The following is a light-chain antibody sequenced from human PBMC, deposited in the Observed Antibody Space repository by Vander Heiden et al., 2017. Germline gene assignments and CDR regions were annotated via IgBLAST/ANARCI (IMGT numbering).Light chain of an antibody. CDR3: QQYGSSPPLT. CDR1: QSVSSSY. Sequence: EIVLTQSPGTLSLSPGERATLSCRASQSVSSSYLAWYQQKPGQAPRLLIYGASSRATGLPKKFRGRGSGTDFTLTISRLEPEDFAVYYCQQYGSSPPLTFGGGTKVEIK. CDR2: GAS. V-gene: IGKV3-20*01. J-gene: IGKJ4*01.